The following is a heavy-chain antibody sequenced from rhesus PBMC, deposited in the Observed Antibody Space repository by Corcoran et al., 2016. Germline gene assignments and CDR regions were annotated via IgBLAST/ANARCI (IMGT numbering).Heavy chain of an antibody. J-gene: IGHJ4*01. V-gene: IGHV4-169*01. D-gene: IGHD6-19*01. CDR1: GGSISSSY. Sequence: QLQLQESGPGLVKPSETLSLTCAVSGGSISSSYWSWIRQAPGKGLEWIGYIDGSGSSTTYNPPLKSRVTLSVDTSKNQLSLKLSSVTATDTAVYYCARHSSSYFDYWGQGVLVTVSS. CDR3: ARHSSSYFDY. CDR2: IDGSGSST.